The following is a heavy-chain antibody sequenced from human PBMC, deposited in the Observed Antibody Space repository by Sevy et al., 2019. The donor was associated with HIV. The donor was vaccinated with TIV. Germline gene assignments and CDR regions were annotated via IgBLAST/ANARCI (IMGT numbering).Heavy chain of an antibody. CDR3: ASERERSGRTVAGGVVTTDWYFDL. CDR2: INPSGGST. V-gene: IGHV1-46*01. CDR1: GYTFTSYY. J-gene: IGHJ2*01. Sequence: ASVKVSCKASGYTFTSYYMHWVRQAPGQGLEWMGIINPSGGSTSYAQKFQGGVTMTRDTSTSTVYMEPSSLRSEDTAVYYCASERERSGRTVAGGVVTTDWYFDLWGRGTLVTVSS. D-gene: IGHD2-21*02.